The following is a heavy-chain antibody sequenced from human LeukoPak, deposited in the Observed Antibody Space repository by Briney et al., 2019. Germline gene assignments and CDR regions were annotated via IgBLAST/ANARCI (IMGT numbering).Heavy chain of an antibody. CDR2: IKQDGGER. D-gene: IGHD4-17*01. CDR3: ARDQGTTMTSYAFGI. Sequence: GGSLRLSCAASGFTFDTYWMTWVRQAPGKGLEWVANIKQDGGERYYVDSVKGRFTISRDNAKNSLYLQMNSLTAEDTAVYFCARDQGTTMTSYAFGIWGQGTMVTVSS. J-gene: IGHJ3*02. CDR1: GFTFDTYW. V-gene: IGHV3-7*01.